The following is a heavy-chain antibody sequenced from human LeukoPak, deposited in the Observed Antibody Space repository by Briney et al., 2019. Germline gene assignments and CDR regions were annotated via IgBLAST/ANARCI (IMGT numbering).Heavy chain of an antibody. V-gene: IGHV4-4*07. CDR1: GGSISSYY. D-gene: IGHD2-2*01. Sequence: SETLSLTCTVSGGSISSYYWSWIRQPAGKGLEWIGRIYTSGSTNYNPSLKSRVTMSVDTSKNQFSLKLSSVTAADTAVYYCARAALGYCSSTSCPVGVPYYYYMDVWGKGTTVTVSS. J-gene: IGHJ6*03. CDR3: ARAALGYCSSTSCPVGVPYYYYMDV. CDR2: IYTSGST.